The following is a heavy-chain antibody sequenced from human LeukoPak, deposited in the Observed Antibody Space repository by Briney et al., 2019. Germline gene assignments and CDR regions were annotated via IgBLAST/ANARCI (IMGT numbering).Heavy chain of an antibody. CDR3: ANKQWPYDAFDI. Sequence: SETLSLTCAVYGGSFSVYYWSWIRQPPGKGLEWIGEINHSGSTNYNPSLKSRVTISVDTSKNQFSLKLSSVTAADTAVYYCANKQWPYDAFDIWGQGTMVTVSS. D-gene: IGHD6-19*01. V-gene: IGHV4-34*01. CDR2: INHSGST. CDR1: GGSFSVYY. J-gene: IGHJ3*02.